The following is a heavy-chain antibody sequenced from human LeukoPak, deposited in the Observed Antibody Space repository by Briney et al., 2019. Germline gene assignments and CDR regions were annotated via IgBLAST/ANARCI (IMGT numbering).Heavy chain of an antibody. CDR1: GFTFSSYW. CDR2: IKQGGSEK. CDR3: ARVVQVGAAGMRRIYYMDV. D-gene: IGHD6-13*01. V-gene: IGHV3-7*01. Sequence: PGGSLRLSCAASGFTFSSYWMSWVRQAPGKGLEWVANIKQGGSEKYYVDSVKGRFTISRDNAKNSLYLQMNSLRAEDTAVYYCARVVQVGAAGMRRIYYMDVRGKGTTVTVSS. J-gene: IGHJ6*03.